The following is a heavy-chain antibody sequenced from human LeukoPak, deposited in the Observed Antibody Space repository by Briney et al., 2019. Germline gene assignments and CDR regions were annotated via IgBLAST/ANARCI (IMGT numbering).Heavy chain of an antibody. CDR1: GASVSSGTYS. V-gene: IGHV4-30-2*01. CDR2: ISHSGST. Sequence: PSETLSLTCAVSGASVSSGTYSWSWIRQPPGKGLEWIGYISHSGSTHYSPSLKSRVTISVDTSKNQFSLKLSSVTAADTAVYYCAIQKAGTTGTGDYWGQGTLVTVSS. CDR3: AIQKAGTTGTGDY. D-gene: IGHD1-1*01. J-gene: IGHJ4*02.